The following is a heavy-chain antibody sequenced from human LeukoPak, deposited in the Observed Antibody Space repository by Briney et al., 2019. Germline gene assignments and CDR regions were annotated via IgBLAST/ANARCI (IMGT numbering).Heavy chain of an antibody. CDR3: AREGAYCSSTSCPFDP. CDR1: SGSISSGSYF. V-gene: IGHV4-61*02. D-gene: IGHD2-2*01. Sequence: PSQTLSLTCTVSSGSISSGSYFWSWIRQPAGKGLEWIGRIYNSDTTNYNPSLKSRVTISVDTSKNQFSLKLSSVTAADTAVYYCAREGAYCSSTSCPFDPWGQGTLVTVSS. CDR2: IYNSDTT. J-gene: IGHJ5*02.